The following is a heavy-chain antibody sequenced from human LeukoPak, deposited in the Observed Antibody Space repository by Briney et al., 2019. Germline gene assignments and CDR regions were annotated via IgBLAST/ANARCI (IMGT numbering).Heavy chain of an antibody. CDR1: GGTFSSYA. Sequence: PVASVKVSCKASGGTFSSYAISWVRQAPGQGLEWMGWISAYNGNTNYAQKLQGRVTMTTDTSTSTAYMELRSLRSDDTAVYYCARTGPQWLGYYYYYMDVWGKGTTVTVSS. V-gene: IGHV1-18*01. D-gene: IGHD6-19*01. J-gene: IGHJ6*03. CDR2: ISAYNGNT. CDR3: ARTGPQWLGYYYYYMDV.